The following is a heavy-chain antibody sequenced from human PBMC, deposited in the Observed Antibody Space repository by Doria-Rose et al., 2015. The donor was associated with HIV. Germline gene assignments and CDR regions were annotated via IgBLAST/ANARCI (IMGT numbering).Heavy chain of an antibody. D-gene: IGHD1-26*01. J-gene: IGHJ4*02. CDR3: ARGKGPIVGATRAGSLGWDC. CDR2: IYHSGST. CDR1: GGSISSSNR. Sequence: QVQESGPRLVQPSGTLSLTCAVSGGSISSSNRWSWVRQPPGWGLEWIGEIYHSGSTSYNPSLKSRVTISADTSKNQFSLKLNSVTAADTAVYYCARGKGPIVGATRAGSLGWDCWGQGTLVTVSS. V-gene: IGHV4-4*02.